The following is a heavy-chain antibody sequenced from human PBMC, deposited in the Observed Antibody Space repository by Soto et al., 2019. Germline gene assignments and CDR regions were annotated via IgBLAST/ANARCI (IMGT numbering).Heavy chain of an antibody. CDR1: GYTFTGYY. Sequence: GASVKVSCKASGYTFTGYYMHWVRQAPGQGLEWMGWINPNSGGTNYAQKFQGWVTMTRDTSISTAYMELSRLRSDDTAVYYCARVGYSGYILYYFDYWGQGTLVTVSS. CDR3: ARVGYSGYILYYFDY. D-gene: IGHD5-12*01. CDR2: INPNSGGT. V-gene: IGHV1-2*04. J-gene: IGHJ4*02.